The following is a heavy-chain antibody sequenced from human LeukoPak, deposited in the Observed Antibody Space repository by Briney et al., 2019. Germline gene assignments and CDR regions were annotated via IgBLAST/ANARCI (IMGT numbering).Heavy chain of an antibody. CDR3: ASFCSRTSCFGDY. Sequence: SETLSLTCAVYGGSFSGYYWSWIRQPPGKGLEWIGEINHSGSTNYNPSLKSRVTISVDTSKNQFSLKLSSVTAADTAVYYCASFCSRTSCFGDYWGQGTLVTVSS. CDR2: INHSGST. J-gene: IGHJ4*02. CDR1: GGSFSGYY. D-gene: IGHD2-2*01. V-gene: IGHV4-34*01.